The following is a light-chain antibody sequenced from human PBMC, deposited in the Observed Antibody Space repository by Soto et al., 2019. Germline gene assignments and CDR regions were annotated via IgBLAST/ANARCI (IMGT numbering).Light chain of an antibody. Sequence: QSALTQPPSAPGSPGQSVTISCTGTSSDVGAYNYVCWYQQHPGKAPKLIISEVTKRPSGVTDRFSGSKSGNTASLTVTGLQAEYEADYYCISYAGSNNPWVFGGGTKVTVL. V-gene: IGLV2-8*01. CDR1: SSDVGAYNY. CDR3: ISYAGSNNPWV. CDR2: EVT. J-gene: IGLJ3*02.